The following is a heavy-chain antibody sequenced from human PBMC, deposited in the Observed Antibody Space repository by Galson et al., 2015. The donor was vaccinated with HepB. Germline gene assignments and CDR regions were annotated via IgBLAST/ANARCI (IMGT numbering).Heavy chain of an antibody. J-gene: IGHJ4*02. Sequence: SVKVSCKASGYSLTNYAIHWVRQAPGQRLEWMGWISGSNGNTKYSQKFKDRVTIISDTSSSTAYMDLSSLTSDDTAVYYCARDYCDNGICYDYWGQGTLVTVSS. CDR1: GYSLTNYA. CDR3: ARDYCDNGICYDY. V-gene: IGHV1-3*01. CDR2: ISGSNGNT. D-gene: IGHD2-8*01.